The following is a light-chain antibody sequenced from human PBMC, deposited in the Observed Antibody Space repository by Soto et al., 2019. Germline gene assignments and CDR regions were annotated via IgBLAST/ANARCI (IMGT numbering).Light chain of an antibody. CDR3: QQYNNWLLT. Sequence: ETVMTQSPDTLSLSPGERATLSCRASQSVSDNLAWYQQRPGQGPRLLIYGASTRATGIPARFSGTGSGTEFTLTINSLQSEDVAVYYCQQYNNWLLTFGGGTKVDIK. J-gene: IGKJ4*01. V-gene: IGKV3-15*01. CDR1: QSVSDN. CDR2: GAS.